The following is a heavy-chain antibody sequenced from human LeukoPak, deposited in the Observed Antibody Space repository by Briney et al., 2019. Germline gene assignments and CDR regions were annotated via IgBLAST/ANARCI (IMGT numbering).Heavy chain of an antibody. CDR3: AKAHPSYTYAFDI. V-gene: IGHV3-23*01. CDR1: GVTLSSYA. D-gene: IGHD2-2*02. CDR2: ISGSGGST. J-gene: IGHJ3*02. Sequence: GGSLRLSCAASGVTLSSYAMSWARQAPGKGLEWVSAISGSGGSTYYADSVKGRFTISRDNSKNTLYLQMNSLRAEDTAVYYCAKAHPSYTYAFDIWGQGTMVTVSS.